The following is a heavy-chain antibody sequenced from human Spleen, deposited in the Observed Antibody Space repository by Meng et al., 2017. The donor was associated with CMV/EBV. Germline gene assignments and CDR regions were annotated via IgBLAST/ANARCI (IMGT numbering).Heavy chain of an antibody. CDR1: TFSTYA. V-gene: IGHV3-30*04. D-gene: IGHD6-19*01. CDR3: ARGLGYSSGWYVTYYFDY. J-gene: IGHJ4*02. CDR2: ISYDGSNK. Sequence: TFSTYAMHWVRQAPGKGLEWVALISYDGSNKYYADSVKGRFTISRDNSKNTLYLQMNSLRAEDTAVYYCARGLGYSSGWYVTYYFDYWGQGTLVTVSS.